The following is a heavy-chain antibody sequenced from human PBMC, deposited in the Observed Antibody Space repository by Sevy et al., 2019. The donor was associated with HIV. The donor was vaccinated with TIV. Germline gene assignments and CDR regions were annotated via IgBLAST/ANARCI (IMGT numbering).Heavy chain of an antibody. Sequence: ASVKVSCKASGGTFSSYAISWVRQPPGQGLEWMGGIIPILGIANYAQKFQGRVTITADKSTSTAYMELSSLRSEDTAVYYCARTVAGLYYFDYWGQGTLVTVSS. J-gene: IGHJ4*02. CDR3: ARTVAGLYYFDY. CDR1: GGTFSSYA. D-gene: IGHD6-19*01. V-gene: IGHV1-69*10. CDR2: IIPILGIA.